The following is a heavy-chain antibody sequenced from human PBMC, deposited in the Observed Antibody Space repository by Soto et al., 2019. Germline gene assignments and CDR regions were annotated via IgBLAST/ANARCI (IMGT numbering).Heavy chain of an antibody. Sequence: PSETLSLTCAVSGASVSSTYWWSWVRQPPGKGPKWIGEINHRGSANYNPYLKSRVTMSLNISKSQFSLRLTSVTAAFTVVYFCARYNAASGTYYFDYWGRGALVTVSS. CDR3: ARYNAASGTYYFDY. J-gene: IGHJ4*02. V-gene: IGHV4-4*02. CDR2: INHRGSA. D-gene: IGHD6-13*01. CDR1: GASVSSTYW.